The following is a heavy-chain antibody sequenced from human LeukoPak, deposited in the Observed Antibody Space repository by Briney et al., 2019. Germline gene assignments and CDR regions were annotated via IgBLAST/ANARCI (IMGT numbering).Heavy chain of an antibody. V-gene: IGHV3-11*01. J-gene: IGHJ4*02. D-gene: IGHD3-10*01. CDR3: ARVLLWFGELSPDY. Sequence: PGGSLRLSCAASGSTFSDYYMSWIRQAPGKGLEWVSYISSSGSTIYYADSVKGRFTISRDNAKNSLYLQMNSLRAEDTAVYYCARVLLWFGELSPDYWGQGTLVTVSS. CDR2: ISSSGSTI. CDR1: GSTFSDYY.